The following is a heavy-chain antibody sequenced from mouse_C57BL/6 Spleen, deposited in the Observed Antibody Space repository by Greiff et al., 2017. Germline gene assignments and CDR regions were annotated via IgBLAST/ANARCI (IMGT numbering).Heavy chain of an antibody. CDR1: GYTFTDYY. CDR2: INPNNGDT. J-gene: IGHJ1*03. V-gene: IGHV1-26*01. CDR3: ARSEITTVVAPYWYFDV. Sequence: EVQLQQSGPELVKPGASVKISCKASGYTFTDYYMNWVKQSHGKSLEWIGDINPNNGDTSYNQKFKGKATLTVDKSSSTAYMELRSLTSEDSAVYYCARSEITTVVAPYWYFDVWGTGTTVTVSS. D-gene: IGHD1-1*01.